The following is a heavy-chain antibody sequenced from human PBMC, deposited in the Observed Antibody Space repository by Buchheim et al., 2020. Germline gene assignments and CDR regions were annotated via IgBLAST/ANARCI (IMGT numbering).Heavy chain of an antibody. V-gene: IGHV5-10-1*03. Sequence: EVQLVQSGAEVKKPGESLRISCKGSGYSFTSYWISWVRQMPGKGLEWMGRIDPSDSYTNYSPSFQGHVTISADKSISTAYLQWSSLKASDTAMYYCARHVESRYCSGGSCYHYYGMDVWGQGTT. CDR2: IDPSDSYT. D-gene: IGHD2-15*01. CDR3: ARHVESRYCSGGSCYHYYGMDV. CDR1: GYSFTSYW. J-gene: IGHJ6*02.